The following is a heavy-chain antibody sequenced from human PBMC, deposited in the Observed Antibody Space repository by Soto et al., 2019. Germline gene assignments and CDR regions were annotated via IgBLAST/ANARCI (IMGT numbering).Heavy chain of an antibody. D-gene: IGHD1-26*01. CDR1: GFTFDDYA. V-gene: IGHV3-9*01. CDR2: ISWNSGSI. J-gene: IGHJ5*02. CDR3: AKDKRLWGLLRDNWFDP. Sequence: EVQLVESGGGLVQPGRSLRLSCAASGFTFDDYAMHWVRQAPGKGLEWVSGISWNSGSIGYADSVKGRFTISRDNAKNCLYLQMTGPRAEDTALYDCAKDKRLWGLLRDNWFDPWVQGTLVTVSS.